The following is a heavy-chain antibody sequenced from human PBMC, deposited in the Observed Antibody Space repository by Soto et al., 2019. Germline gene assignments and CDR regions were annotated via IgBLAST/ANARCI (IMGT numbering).Heavy chain of an antibody. CDR2: INPNSGVT. Sequence: QVQLVQSGAEVKKPGASVKVSCKASAYSFTAYYMNWVRQAPGQGPEWMGWINPNSGVTSYPQRFQGRVTMTRDTSISTVYMELSGLRSDDTAVYYCARSASSIAARRQFDYWGQGTLIIVSS. CDR1: AYSFTAYY. CDR3: ARSASSIAARRQFDY. V-gene: IGHV1-2*02. J-gene: IGHJ4*02. D-gene: IGHD6-6*01.